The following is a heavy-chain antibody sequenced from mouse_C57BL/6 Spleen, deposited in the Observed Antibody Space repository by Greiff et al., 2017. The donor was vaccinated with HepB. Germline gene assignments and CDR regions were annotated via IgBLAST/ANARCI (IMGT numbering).Heavy chain of an antibody. CDR1: GYAFTNYL. V-gene: IGHV1-54*01. J-gene: IGHJ1*03. Sequence: QVQLQQSGAELVRPGTSVKVSCKASGYAFTNYLIEWVKQRPGQGLEWIGVINPGSGGTNYNEKFKGKATLTADKSSSTAYMQLSSLTSEDSAVYFCAGVYRGNTGYFDVWGTGTTVTVSS. D-gene: IGHD1-1*02. CDR3: AGVYRGNTGYFDV. CDR2: INPGSGGT.